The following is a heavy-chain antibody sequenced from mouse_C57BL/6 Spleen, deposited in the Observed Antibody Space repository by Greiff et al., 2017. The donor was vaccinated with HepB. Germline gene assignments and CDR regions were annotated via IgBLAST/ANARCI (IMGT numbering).Heavy chain of an antibody. V-gene: IGHV2-5*01. J-gene: IGHJ1*03. D-gene: IGHD1-1*01. Sequence: QVQLQQSGPGLVQPSQSLSITCTVSGFSLTSYGVHWVRQSPGKGLEWLGVIWRGGSTDYNAAFMSRLSITKDNSKSQVFFKMNSLQADDTAIYYCAKKNYGSSDWYFDVWGTGTTVTVSS. CDR1: GFSLTSYG. CDR2: IWRGGST. CDR3: AKKNYGSSDWYFDV.